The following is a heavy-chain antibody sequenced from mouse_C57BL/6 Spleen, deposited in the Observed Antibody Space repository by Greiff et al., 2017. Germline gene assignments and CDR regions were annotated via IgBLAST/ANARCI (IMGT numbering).Heavy chain of an antibody. CDR1: GFTFSSYA. CDR3: ARDRDTPFDY. V-gene: IGHV5-4*01. D-gene: IGHD3-1*01. CDR2: ISDGGSYT. Sequence: EVQGVESGGGLVKPGGSLKLSCAASGFTFSSYAMSWVRQTPEKRLEWVATISDGGSYTYCPDNVKGRFTISRDNAKNNLYLQMSHLKSEDTAMYYCARDRDTPFDYWGQGTTLTVSS. J-gene: IGHJ2*01.